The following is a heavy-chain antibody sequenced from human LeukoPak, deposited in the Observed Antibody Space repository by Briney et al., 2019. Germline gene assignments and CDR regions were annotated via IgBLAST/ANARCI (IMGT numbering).Heavy chain of an antibody. D-gene: IGHD5-24*01. Sequence: ASVKVSCKASGYAFTGYSIHWVRQAPGQGLEWMGWINPNSGGTNYAQKFQGRVTMTRDTSISTAYMELSRLRSDDTAVYYCARDIPKLRWLHAFDYWGQGTLVTVSS. CDR2: INPNSGGT. J-gene: IGHJ4*02. CDR1: GYAFTGYS. V-gene: IGHV1-2*02. CDR3: ARDIPKLRWLHAFDY.